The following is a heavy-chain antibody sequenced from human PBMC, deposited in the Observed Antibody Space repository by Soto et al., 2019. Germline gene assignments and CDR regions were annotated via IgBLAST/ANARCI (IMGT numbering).Heavy chain of an antibody. CDR3: ERETHRNSMDY. CDR1: GFTFSNYW. CDR2: IKPDGSEK. Sequence: PGGSLRLSCAASGFTFSNYWMSWVRQPPGKGLEWVANIKPDGSEKYYVDSVKGRFTISRDNAKNSLYLQMNSLRAEDTAVYYCERETHRNSMDYWGQGTLVTVSS. J-gene: IGHJ4*02. V-gene: IGHV3-7*01. D-gene: IGHD1-7*01.